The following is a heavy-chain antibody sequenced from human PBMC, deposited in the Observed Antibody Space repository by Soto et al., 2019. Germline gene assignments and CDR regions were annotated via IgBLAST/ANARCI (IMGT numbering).Heavy chain of an antibody. CDR3: ARDLWGYCGTDCYPLDV. CDR1: GGSISGYY. CDR2: MYNTGST. V-gene: IGHV4-59*12. Sequence: SDTLSLTCSVSGGSISGYYWSWIRQPPGKGLEWIGYMYNTGSTVYNPSFKSRVTISVDTSKDQFSLKLNSVTAADTAVYYCARDLWGYCGTDCYPLDVWGQGTTVTVSS. D-gene: IGHD2-21*02. J-gene: IGHJ6*02.